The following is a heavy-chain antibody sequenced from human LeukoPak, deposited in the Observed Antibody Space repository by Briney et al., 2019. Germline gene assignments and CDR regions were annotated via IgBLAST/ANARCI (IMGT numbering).Heavy chain of an antibody. CDR1: GYSISSGYY. V-gene: IGHV4-38-2*01. Sequence: SETLSLTCAVSGYSISSGYYWGWIRQPPGKGLEWIGSIYHSGSTYYNPSLKSRVTISVDTSKNQFSLKLSSVTAADTAVYYCARAHSSGWTFHYWGQGTLVTVSS. J-gene: IGHJ4*02. CDR2: IYHSGST. D-gene: IGHD6-19*01. CDR3: ARAHSSGWTFHY.